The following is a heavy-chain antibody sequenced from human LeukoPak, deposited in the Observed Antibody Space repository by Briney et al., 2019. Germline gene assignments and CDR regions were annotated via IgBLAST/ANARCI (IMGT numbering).Heavy chain of an antibody. Sequence: SVKVSCKASGYTFTGYYMHWVRQAPGQGLEWMGGIIPIFGTANYAQKFQGRVTITADESTSTAYMELSSLRSEDTAVYYCARVSDGEYDYWGQGTLVTVSS. J-gene: IGHJ4*02. CDR1: GYTFTGYY. CDR2: IIPIFGTA. V-gene: IGHV1-69*13. CDR3: ARVSDGEYDY. D-gene: IGHD2/OR15-2a*01.